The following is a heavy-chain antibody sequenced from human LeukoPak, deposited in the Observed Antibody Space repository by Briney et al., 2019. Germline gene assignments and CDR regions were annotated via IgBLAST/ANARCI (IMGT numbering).Heavy chain of an antibody. J-gene: IGHJ3*02. V-gene: IGHV1-3*04. CDR3: ARDRSSFSYAFDI. CDR1: GYTFTNYA. CDR2: ISTYNDDR. D-gene: IGHD6-6*01. Sequence: ASVKVSCKASGYTFTNYAIHWVRQAPGQRLEWMGWISTYNDDRKYSPKFQGTVTITTDTSASTAYLELSSLRSEDTAVYYCARDRSSFSYAFDIWGQGTMVTVSS.